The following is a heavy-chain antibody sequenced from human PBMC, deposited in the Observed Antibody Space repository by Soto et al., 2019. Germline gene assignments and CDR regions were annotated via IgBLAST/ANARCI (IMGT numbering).Heavy chain of an antibody. V-gene: IGHV4-34*01. D-gene: IGHD3-3*01. Sequence: SETLSLTCAVYGGSFSGYYWSWIRQPPGKGLEWIGEINHSGSTNYNPSLKSRVTISVDTSKNQFSLKLSSVTAADTAVYYCARRPRNLRFLEWSWGQGTLVTVSS. CDR1: GGSFSGYY. CDR3: ARRPRNLRFLEWS. J-gene: IGHJ5*02. CDR2: INHSGST.